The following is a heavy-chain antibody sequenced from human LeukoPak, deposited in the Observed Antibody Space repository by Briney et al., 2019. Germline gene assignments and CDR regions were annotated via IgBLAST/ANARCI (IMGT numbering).Heavy chain of an antibody. CDR2: INSDGSEG. CDR1: GFTFSGFW. Sequence: GGSLRLSCAVSGFTFSGFWMSWSRQAPGKGLEWVASINSDGSEGYYADVVKGRFTISRDNAKNSLHLQINSLRAEDTAVYYCARSSYSSSSSVWGQGTMVTVSS. V-gene: IGHV3-7*03. CDR3: ARSSYSSSSSV. D-gene: IGHD6-6*01. J-gene: IGHJ3*01.